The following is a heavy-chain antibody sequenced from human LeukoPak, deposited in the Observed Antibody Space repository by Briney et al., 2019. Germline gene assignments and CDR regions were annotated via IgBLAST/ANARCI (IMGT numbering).Heavy chain of an antibody. D-gene: IGHD5-24*01. Sequence: GGSLRLSCAASGFTFSSYAMSWVRQAPGKGREWVSAISGSGGSTYYAVSVKGRFTISRDNSKNTLYLQMNSLRAEDTDVYFCAKGVEMATILDAFDIWGQGTMVTVSS. J-gene: IGHJ3*02. CDR1: GFTFSSYA. V-gene: IGHV3-23*01. CDR3: AKGVEMATILDAFDI. CDR2: ISGSGGST.